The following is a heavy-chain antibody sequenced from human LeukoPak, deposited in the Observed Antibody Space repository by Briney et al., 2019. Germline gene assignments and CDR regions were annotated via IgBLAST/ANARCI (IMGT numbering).Heavy chain of an antibody. D-gene: IGHD3-22*01. CDR1: GGTFSGYA. CDR2: IIPIFGTA. CDR3: AGPNDYYDSSGHFDY. V-gene: IGHV1-69*13. Sequence: SVKVSCKASGGTFSGYAISWVRQAPGQGLEWMGGIIPIFGTANYAQKFQGRVTITADESTSTAYMELSSLRSEDTAVYYCAGPNDYYDSSGHFDYWGQGTLVTVSS. J-gene: IGHJ4*02.